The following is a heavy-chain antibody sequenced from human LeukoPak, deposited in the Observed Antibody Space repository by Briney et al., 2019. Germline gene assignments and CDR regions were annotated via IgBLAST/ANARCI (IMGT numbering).Heavy chain of an antibody. CDR3: ARGHTAVTRHFDF. J-gene: IGHJ4*02. V-gene: IGHV3-66*02. CDR2: IYSGGST. D-gene: IGHD4-17*01. Sequence: HTGGSLRLSCAASGFTFSSYSMNWVRQAPGKGLEWVSVIYSGGSTYYADSVKGRFTISRDNSKNTLYLQMNSLRDEDSAVYYCARGHTAVTRHFDFWGQGTLVTVSS. CDR1: GFTFSSYS.